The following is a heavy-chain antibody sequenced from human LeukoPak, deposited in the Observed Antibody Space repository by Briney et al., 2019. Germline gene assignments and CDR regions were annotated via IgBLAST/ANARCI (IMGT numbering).Heavy chain of an antibody. Sequence: GGSLRLSCAASGFTYNNYAMSWVRQAPGKGLEWVSGVSYSGGSTFYADSVKGRFTISRDNSKNTLYLQMNSLRAEDTAVYYCAKEAPDYFDYWGQGTLVTVSS. CDR2: VSYSGGST. CDR3: AKEAPDYFDY. CDR1: GFTYNNYA. J-gene: IGHJ4*02. V-gene: IGHV3-23*01.